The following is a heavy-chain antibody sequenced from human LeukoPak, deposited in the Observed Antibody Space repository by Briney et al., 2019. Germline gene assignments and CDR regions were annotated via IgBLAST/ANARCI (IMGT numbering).Heavy chain of an antibody. CDR3: ARREGARPMDY. V-gene: IGHV4-39*01. J-gene: IGHJ4*02. CDR1: GGSISSSSYY. D-gene: IGHD6-6*01. Sequence: SETLSLTCSVSGGSISSSSYYWGWIRQPPGKGLEWIGSLYYSGNTYYNPSLKSRVTISVDTSKNQFSLKLSSVTAADTAVYYCARREGARPMDYWGQGTLVTVSS. CDR2: LYYSGNT.